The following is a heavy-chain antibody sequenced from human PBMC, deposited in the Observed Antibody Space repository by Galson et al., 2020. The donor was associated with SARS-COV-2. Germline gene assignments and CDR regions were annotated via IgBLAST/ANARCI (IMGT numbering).Heavy chain of an antibody. V-gene: IGHV3-53*04. D-gene: IGHD2-2*02. CDR3: ARDLYGALDD. Sequence: QLGESLKISCAASGFTVSSNYMSWVRQAPGKGLEWVSVIYSGGSTYYADSVKGRFTISRHNSKNTLYLQMNSLRAEDTAVYYCARDLYGALDDWGQGTLVTVSS. J-gene: IGHJ4*02. CDR2: IYSGGST. CDR1: GFTVSSNY.